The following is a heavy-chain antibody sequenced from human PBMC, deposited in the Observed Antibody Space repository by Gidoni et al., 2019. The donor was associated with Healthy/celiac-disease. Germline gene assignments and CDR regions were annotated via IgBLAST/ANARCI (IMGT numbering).Heavy chain of an antibody. CDR3: VKDMGIQLWLPYDY. CDR1: GFTCSSYS. J-gene: IGHJ4*02. Sequence: EVQRVESGGGLVPPGGYVRRSGSAAGFTCSSYSMHWFRQAPAKGLVYVSAISSNGGSTYYAASLKGRFTISRDNSKNTLYLQMSSLRAEDTAVYYCVKDMGIQLWLPYDYWGQGTLVTVSS. CDR2: ISSNGGST. V-gene: IGHV3-64D*06. D-gene: IGHD5-18*01.